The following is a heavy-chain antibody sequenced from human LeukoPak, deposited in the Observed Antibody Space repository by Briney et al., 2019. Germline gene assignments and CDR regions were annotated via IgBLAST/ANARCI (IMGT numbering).Heavy chain of an antibody. CDR1: GGSISCSSYY. J-gene: IGHJ6*03. D-gene: IGHD2-2*01. Sequence: SETLSLTCTVSGGSISCSSYYWGWIRQPPGKGLEWIGSIYYSGSTYYNPSLKSRVTISVDTSKNQFSLKLSSVTAADTAVYYCARVPAARGYYYYYYMDVWGKGTTVTVSS. CDR2: IYYSGST. CDR3: ARVPAARGYYYYYYMDV. V-gene: IGHV4-39*01.